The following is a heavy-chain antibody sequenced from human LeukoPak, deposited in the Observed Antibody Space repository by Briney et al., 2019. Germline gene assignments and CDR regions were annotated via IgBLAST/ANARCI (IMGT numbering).Heavy chain of an antibody. D-gene: IGHD6-13*01. J-gene: IGHJ4*02. Sequence: GGSLRLSCAVSGFTFSSYSMNWVRQAPGKGLEWVSAISGSGGSTYYADSVKGRFTISRDNSKNTLYLQMNSLRAEDTAVYYCAKLPTRIAAAGTFDYWGQGTLVTVSS. V-gene: IGHV3-23*01. CDR2: ISGSGGST. CDR3: AKLPTRIAAAGTFDY. CDR1: GFTFSSYS.